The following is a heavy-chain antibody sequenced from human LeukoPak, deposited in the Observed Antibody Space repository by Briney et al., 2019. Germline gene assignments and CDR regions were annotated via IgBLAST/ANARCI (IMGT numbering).Heavy chain of an antibody. CDR1: GGFISSYSDS. Sequence: SETLSLTCTVSGGFISSYSDSWGWLRQPPGMGLEWIGTLYYGGGTYYNPSLKRRVSISVDTSKNQFSLKLSSVTAADTAVYYCVRRVRTPGWKPDGYFVPWGRGTLVTVSS. CDR2: LYYGGGT. V-gene: IGHV4-39*07. CDR3: VRRVRTPGWKPDGYFVP. J-gene: IGHJ2*01. D-gene: IGHD1-14*01.